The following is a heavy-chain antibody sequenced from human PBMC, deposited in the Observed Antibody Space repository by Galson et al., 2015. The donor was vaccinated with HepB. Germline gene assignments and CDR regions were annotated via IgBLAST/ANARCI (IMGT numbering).Heavy chain of an antibody. V-gene: IGHV2-5*02. J-gene: IGHJ4*02. Sequence: PALVKPTQTLTLTCTFSGFSLSTARVRVAWIRQPPGKALEWLALTYWDDDKRYSPSLKSRLTITKDTSKNQVVLTMTNMDPVDTATYYCAHSPYASATLRHFDYWGQGTLVTVSS. CDR2: TYWDDDK. CDR3: AHSPYASATLRHFDY. D-gene: IGHD2-2*01. CDR1: GFSLSTARVR.